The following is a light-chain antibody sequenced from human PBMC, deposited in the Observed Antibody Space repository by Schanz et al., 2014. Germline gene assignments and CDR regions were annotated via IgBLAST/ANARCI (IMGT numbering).Light chain of an antibody. CDR1: TTDVGGYNY. CDR2: DVT. Sequence: QSVLTQPASVSGSPGQSITISCAGTTTDVGGYNYVSWYQQHPGKAPKLIIYDVTNRPSGVSHRFSGSKSGNTASLTISGLQAEDEADYFCSSYTSTSTLFVFGSGTKVT. V-gene: IGLV2-14*03. CDR3: SSYTSTSTLFV. J-gene: IGLJ1*01.